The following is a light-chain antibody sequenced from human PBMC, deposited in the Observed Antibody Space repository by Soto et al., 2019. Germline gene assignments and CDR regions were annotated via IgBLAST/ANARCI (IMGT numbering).Light chain of an antibody. Sequence: EITLSQSPATLSLSTGERGTLSCRASQSVSTYLAWYQQKPGQAPRLLIYDASNRATGIPARFSGSGSGTDFTLTISSLEPEDFSVYYCQQGSNWPPTFGQGTRLE. CDR1: QSVSTY. CDR2: DAS. J-gene: IGKJ5*01. V-gene: IGKV3-11*01. CDR3: QQGSNWPPT.